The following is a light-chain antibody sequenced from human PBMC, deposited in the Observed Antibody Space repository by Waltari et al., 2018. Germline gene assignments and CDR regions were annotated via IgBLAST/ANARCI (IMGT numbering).Light chain of an antibody. J-gene: IGKJ1*01. CDR3: QQSHNTPWT. CDR2: AAS. Sequence: DIQMTQSPSSLSVSVGDRVTIPCRAIQSISTSLTWYQQKPGKAPKLLISAASSLQGGVPSRFSGSGSGTDFTLTISSLQPEDFATYYCQQSHNTPWTFGQGTKVEIK. CDR1: QSISTS. V-gene: IGKV1-39*01.